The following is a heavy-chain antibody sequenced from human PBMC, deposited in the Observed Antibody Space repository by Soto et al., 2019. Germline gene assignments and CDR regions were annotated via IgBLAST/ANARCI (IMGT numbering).Heavy chain of an antibody. V-gene: IGHV1-3*01. D-gene: IGHD6-13*01. J-gene: IGHJ5*02. CDR1: GYTFTSSA. Sequence: ASVKVSCKASGYTFTSSAMHWVRQAPGQRLEWMGWINAGNGNTKYSQKFQGRVTITRDTSASTAYMELSSLRSEDTAVYYCASATYSSSWYPKDYNWFDPWGQGTLVTVSS. CDR2: INAGNGNT. CDR3: ASATYSSSWYPKDYNWFDP.